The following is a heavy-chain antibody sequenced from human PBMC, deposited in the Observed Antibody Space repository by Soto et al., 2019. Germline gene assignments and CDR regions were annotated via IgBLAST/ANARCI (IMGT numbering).Heavy chain of an antibody. J-gene: IGHJ4*02. D-gene: IGHD2-15*01. CDR1: GFTFSSYA. V-gene: IGHV3-23*01. CDR2: VSIGGST. Sequence: DVQLLESGGGLVQPEGSLRLSCAASGFTFSSYAMGWVRQGPGKGLEWVAVVSIGGSTHYADYVRGRFTISRDNSKNTLSLQMNSLTAEDTAVYFCAKRRGAGGHFDCWGQGALVTVSS. CDR3: AKRRGAGGHFDC.